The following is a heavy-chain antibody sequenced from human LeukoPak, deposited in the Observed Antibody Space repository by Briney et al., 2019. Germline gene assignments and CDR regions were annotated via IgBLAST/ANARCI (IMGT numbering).Heavy chain of an antibody. Sequence: SGTLSLTCAVSGGSISSSNWWSWVRQPPGKGLEWIGEIYHSGSTNYNPSLKSRVTISVDKSKNQFSLKLSSVTAADTAVYYCARLCSGSYYVIPGAFDIWGQGTMVTVSS. D-gene: IGHD1-26*01. CDR3: ARLCSGSYYVIPGAFDI. V-gene: IGHV4-4*02. CDR1: GGSISSSNW. CDR2: IYHSGST. J-gene: IGHJ3*02.